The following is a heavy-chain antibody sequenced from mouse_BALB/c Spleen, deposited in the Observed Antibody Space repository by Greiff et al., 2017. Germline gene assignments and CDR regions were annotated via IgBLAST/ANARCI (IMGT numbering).Heavy chain of an antibody. CDR3: ARGDYRSPYAMDY. Sequence: VQLQESGPGLVAPSQSLSITCTVSGFSLTSYGVHWVRQPPGKGLEWLGVIWAGGSTNYNSALMSRLSISKENSKSQVFLKMNSLQTDDTAMYYCARGDYRSPYAMDYWGQGTSVTVSS. V-gene: IGHV2-9*02. CDR1: GFSLTSYG. CDR2: IWAGGST. D-gene: IGHD2-14*01. J-gene: IGHJ4*01.